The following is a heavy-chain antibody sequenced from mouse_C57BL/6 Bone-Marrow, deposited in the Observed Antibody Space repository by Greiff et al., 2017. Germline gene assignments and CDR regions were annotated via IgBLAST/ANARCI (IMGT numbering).Heavy chain of an antibody. Sequence: QVQLQQPGAELVKPGASVKLSCKASGYTFTSYWMQWVKQRPGQGLEWIGEIDPSDSYTNYNQKFKGKATLTVDTSSSTAYMQRSSLTSEDSAVDYCARWGLRGYAMDYWGQGTSVTVAS. D-gene: IGHD2-4*01. CDR2: IDPSDSYT. CDR1: GYTFTSYW. V-gene: IGHV1-50*01. J-gene: IGHJ4*01. CDR3: ARWGLRGYAMDY.